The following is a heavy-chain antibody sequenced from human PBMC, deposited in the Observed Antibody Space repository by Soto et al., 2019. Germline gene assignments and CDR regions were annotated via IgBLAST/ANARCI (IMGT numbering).Heavy chain of an antibody. CDR2: LSASGGTT. CDR1: GFTFSTCA. J-gene: IGHJ6*02. D-gene: IGHD2-2*01. V-gene: IGHV3-23*01. CDR3: AKQICRRTSCYYYYYGMDV. Sequence: EVQLLESGGGLVQPGGSLRLSCAASGFTFSTCAMSWVRQAPGKGLEWVSALSASGGTTYYADSVKGRFTISRDNSKSTLYLQMHSLRAEDTAVYSCAKQICRRTSCYYYYYGMDVWGQGTTVTVSS.